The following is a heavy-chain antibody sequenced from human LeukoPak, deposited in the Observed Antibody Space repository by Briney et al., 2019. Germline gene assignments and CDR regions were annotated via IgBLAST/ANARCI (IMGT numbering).Heavy chain of an antibody. J-gene: IGHJ6*03. V-gene: IGHV5-51*01. CDR2: IYSDDSDT. CDR3: AKLDALVTPSATTNYYHLDV. Sequence: GESLKISCRGSGYSFNTNWIGWVRQRPGKGLEWIGIIYSDDSDTKYSPSVRGQVTISVDKSISTTYLQWSGLKASDTAIYYCAKLDALVTPSATTNYYHLDVWGKGTTLTVSS. CDR1: GYSFNTNW. D-gene: IGHD2-21*02.